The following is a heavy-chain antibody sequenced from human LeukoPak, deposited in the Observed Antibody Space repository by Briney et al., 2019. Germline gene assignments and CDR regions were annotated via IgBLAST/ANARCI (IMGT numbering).Heavy chain of an antibody. CDR2: IIPIFGTA. V-gene: IGHV1-69*06. Sequence: SVKVSCKASGYTFTSYDISWVRQAPGQGLEWMGGIIPIFGTANYAQKFQGRVTITADKSTSTAYMELSSLRSEDTAVYYCARDLSSGWFDYWGQGTLVTVSS. CDR1: GYTFTSYD. J-gene: IGHJ4*02. CDR3: ARDLSSGWFDY. D-gene: IGHD6-19*01.